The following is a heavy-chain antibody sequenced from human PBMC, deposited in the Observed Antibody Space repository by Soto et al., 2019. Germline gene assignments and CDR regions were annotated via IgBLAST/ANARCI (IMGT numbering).Heavy chain of an antibody. CDR3: ARVMVRGVIISEFDY. CDR1: GGSISSDY. J-gene: IGHJ4*02. D-gene: IGHD3-10*01. CDR2: IYYSGST. V-gene: IGHV4-59*01. Sequence: TETLSLTCTVSGGSISSDYWSWIRQPPGKGLEWIGYIYYSGSTNYNPSLKSRVTISVDTSKNQFSLKLSSVTAADTAVYYCARVMVRGVIISEFDYWGQGTLVTVSS.